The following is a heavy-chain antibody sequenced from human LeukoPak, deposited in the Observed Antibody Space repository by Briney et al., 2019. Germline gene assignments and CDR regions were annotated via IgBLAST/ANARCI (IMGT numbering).Heavy chain of an antibody. D-gene: IGHD2-21*02. V-gene: IGHV4-34*01. J-gene: IGHJ4*02. CDR1: GGSFSGYY. CDR2: INHSGTT. CDR3: ARAPYCGGDCPRASDV. Sequence: SETLSLTCVVYGGSFSGYYWSWIRQPPGKGLEWIGEINHSGTTNYNPSLKSRVTISVDTSKNQFSLKLNSVTAADTAVYYCARAPYCGGDCPRASDVWGQGTLVTVSS.